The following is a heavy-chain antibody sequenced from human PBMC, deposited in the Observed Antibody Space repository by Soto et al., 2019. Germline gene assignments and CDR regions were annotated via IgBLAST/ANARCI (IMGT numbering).Heavy chain of an antibody. CDR1: GYTFTSYY. V-gene: IGHV1-46*03. CDR2: INPSGGST. D-gene: IGHD4-17*01. J-gene: IGHJ3*02. CDR3: AREGEVTTVTTGAFDI. Sequence: GASVKVSCKASGYTFTSYYMHWVRQAPGQGLEWMGIINPSGGSTSYAQKFQGRVTMTRDTSTSTVYMELSSLRSEDTAVYYCAREGEVTTVTTGAFDIWGQGTMVTVAS.